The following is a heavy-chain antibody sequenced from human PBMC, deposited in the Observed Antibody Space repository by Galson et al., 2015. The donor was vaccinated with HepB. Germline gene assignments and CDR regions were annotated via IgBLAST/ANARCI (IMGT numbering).Heavy chain of an antibody. CDR2: IKSKTDGGTT. Sequence: SLRLSCAASGFTFSNAWMSWVRQAPGKGLEWVGRIKSKTDGGTTDYAAPVKGRFTISRDDSKNTLYLQMNSLKTEDTAVYYCTSPLGSGLHYYYYGMDVWGQGTTVTVSS. V-gene: IGHV3-15*01. CDR3: TSPLGSGLHYYYYGMDV. D-gene: IGHD6-19*01. J-gene: IGHJ6*02. CDR1: GFTFSNAW.